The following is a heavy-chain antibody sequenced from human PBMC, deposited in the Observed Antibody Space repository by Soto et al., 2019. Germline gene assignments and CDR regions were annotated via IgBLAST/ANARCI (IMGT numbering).Heavy chain of an antibody. CDR2: IFYSGST. V-gene: IGHV4-4*02. CDR3: VHHGGVPHYHDF. Sequence: LETRSLAYGVSGGSLRSSSWWSWVRQPPGKALEWLGEIFYSGSTKYNPSLNSRVTISADQSKNDFSLRLSSVTAADTAVYYCVHHGGVPHYHDFWGQGRLVTVSS. CDR1: GGSLRSSSW. J-gene: IGHJ4*02. D-gene: IGHD2-8*01.